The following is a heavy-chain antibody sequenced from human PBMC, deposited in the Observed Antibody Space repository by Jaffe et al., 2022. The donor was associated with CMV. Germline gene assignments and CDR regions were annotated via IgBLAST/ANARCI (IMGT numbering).Heavy chain of an antibody. CDR2: ISSNGGST. D-gene: IGHD6-13*01. CDR1: GFTFSSYA. J-gene: IGHJ6*04. CDR3: VKAPTGRSWYGKEDV. V-gene: IGHV3-64D*06. Sequence: EVQLVESGGGLVQPGGSLRLSCSASGFTFSSYAMHWVRQAPGKGLEYVSAISSNGGSTYYADSVKGRFTISRDNSKNTLYLQMSSLRAEDTAVYYCVKAPTGRSWYGKEDVWGKGTTVTVSS.